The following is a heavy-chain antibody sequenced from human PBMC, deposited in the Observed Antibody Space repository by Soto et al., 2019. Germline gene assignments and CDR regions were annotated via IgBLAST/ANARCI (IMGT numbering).Heavy chain of an antibody. CDR3: VKSVGITMVRGVIKTYYFDY. J-gene: IGHJ4*02. V-gene: IGHV3-64D*08. D-gene: IGHD3-10*01. CDR1: GFTFSSYA. CDR2: ISSNGGST. Sequence: GGSLRLSCAASGFTFSSYAMHWVRQAPGKGLEYVSAISSNGGSTYYADSVKGRFTISRDNSKNTLYLQMSSLRAEDTAVYYCVKSVGITMVRGVIKTYYFDYWGRGTLVTVSS.